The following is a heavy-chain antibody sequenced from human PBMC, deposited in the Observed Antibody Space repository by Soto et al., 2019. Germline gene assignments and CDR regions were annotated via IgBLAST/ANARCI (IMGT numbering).Heavy chain of an antibody. CDR3: ARDNSGSYGYYYYYGMDV. Sequence: ASVKVSFKASGYTFTSYGISWVRQAPGQGLEWMGWISAYNGNTNYAQKLQGRVTMTTDTSTSTAYMELRSLRSDDTAVYYCARDNSGSYGYYYYYGMDVWGQGTTVTVSS. D-gene: IGHD1-26*01. CDR1: GYTFTSYG. J-gene: IGHJ6*02. CDR2: ISAYNGNT. V-gene: IGHV1-18*04.